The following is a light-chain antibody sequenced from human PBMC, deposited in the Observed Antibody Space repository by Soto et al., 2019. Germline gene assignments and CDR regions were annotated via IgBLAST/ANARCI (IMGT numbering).Light chain of an antibody. CDR2: EVS. CDR1: SSDVGSYNL. J-gene: IGLJ1*01. CDR3: CSYAGSSTFV. V-gene: IGLV2-23*02. Sequence: QSVLTQPASVSGSPGQSITISCTGTSSDVGSYNLVSWYQQHPGKAPKLMIYEVSKRPSRVSNRFSGSKSGNTASLTISGLQAEDEADYYCCSYAGSSTFVFGTGTKVTV.